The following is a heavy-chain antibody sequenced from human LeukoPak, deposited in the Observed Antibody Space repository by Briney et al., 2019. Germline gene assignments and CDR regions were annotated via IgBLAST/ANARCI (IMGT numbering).Heavy chain of an antibody. D-gene: IGHD3-16*01. CDR1: GFTFSSYW. J-gene: IGHJ4*02. CDR2: INSDGSST. V-gene: IGHV3-74*01. CDR3: ARDLRRDYDRGSDY. Sequence: GGSLRLSCAASGFTFSSYWMHWVRHAPGKGLVWVSRINSDGSSTSYADSVKGRFTISRDNAKNTLYLQMNSLRAKDTAVYYCARDLRRDYDRGSDYWGQGTLVTVSS.